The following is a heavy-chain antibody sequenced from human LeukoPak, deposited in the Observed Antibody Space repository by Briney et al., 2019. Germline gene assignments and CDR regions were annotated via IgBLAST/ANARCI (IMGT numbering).Heavy chain of an antibody. J-gene: IGHJ3*02. V-gene: IGHV3-23*01. CDR1: GFTFSSYA. CDR2: ISGSGGST. CDR3: VLMNFDWAHSRLDAFDI. Sequence: GGSLRLSCAASGFTFSSYAMSWVRQAPGKGLEWVSAISGSGGSTYYADSVKGRFTISRDNSKNTLYLQMNSLRAEDTAVYYCVLMNFDWAHSRLDAFDIWGQGTMVTVSS. D-gene: IGHD3-9*01.